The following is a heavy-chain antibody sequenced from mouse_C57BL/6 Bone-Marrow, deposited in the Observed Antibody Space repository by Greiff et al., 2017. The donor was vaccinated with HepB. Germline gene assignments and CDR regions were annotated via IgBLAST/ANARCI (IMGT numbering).Heavy chain of an antibody. CDR2: IYPSDSET. V-gene: IGHV1-61*01. J-gene: IGHJ2*01. CDR1: GYTFTGYW. D-gene: IGHD1-1*01. Sequence: QVQLQQPGAELVRPGSSVKLSCKASGYTFTGYWMDWVKQRPGQGLEWIGNIYPSDSETHYNQKFKDKATLTVDKSSSTAYMQLSSLTSEDSAVYYWARTEITTVVGSYWGQGTTLTVSA. CDR3: ARTEITTVVGSY.